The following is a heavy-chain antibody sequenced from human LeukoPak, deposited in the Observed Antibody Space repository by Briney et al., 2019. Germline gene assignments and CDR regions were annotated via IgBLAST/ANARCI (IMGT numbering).Heavy chain of an antibody. Sequence: ASVKVSCKASGGTFSSYAISWARQAPGQRLEWLGWINPGNGNTRYSQSFQGRVTFTRDTSATTAYMELSSLRSEDTAMYYCAKEATVIVVARSYFDYWGPGTLVTVSS. CDR2: INPGNGNT. CDR3: AKEATVIVVARSYFDY. J-gene: IGHJ4*02. D-gene: IGHD3-22*01. CDR1: GGTFSSYA. V-gene: IGHV1-3*01.